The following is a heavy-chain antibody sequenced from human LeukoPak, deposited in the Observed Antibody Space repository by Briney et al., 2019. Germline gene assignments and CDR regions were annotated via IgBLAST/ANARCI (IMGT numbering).Heavy chain of an antibody. CDR1: GGSISSSSYY. J-gene: IGHJ4*02. V-gene: IGHV4-39*01. CDR2: IYYSGST. Sequence: SETLSLTCTVSGGSISSSSYYWGWIRQPPGKGLELIGSIYYSGSTYYNPSLKSRVTISVDTSKNQFSLKLSSVTAADTAVYYCARLRSSSWDFDYWGQGTLVTVSS. D-gene: IGHD6-13*01. CDR3: ARLRSSSWDFDY.